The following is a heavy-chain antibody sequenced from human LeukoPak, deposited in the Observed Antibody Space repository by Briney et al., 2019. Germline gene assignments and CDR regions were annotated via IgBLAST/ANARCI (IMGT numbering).Heavy chain of an antibody. Sequence: ASVKVSCKASGGTFSSYAISWVRQAPGQGLEWMGGIIPIFGTANYAQKFQGRVTITRDTSASTAYMELSSLRSEDTAVYYCARAYYYDSSGYYYVYAFDIWGQGTMVTVSS. CDR1: GGTFSSYA. CDR2: IIPIFGTA. CDR3: ARAYYYDSSGYYYVYAFDI. V-gene: IGHV1-69*05. D-gene: IGHD3-22*01. J-gene: IGHJ3*02.